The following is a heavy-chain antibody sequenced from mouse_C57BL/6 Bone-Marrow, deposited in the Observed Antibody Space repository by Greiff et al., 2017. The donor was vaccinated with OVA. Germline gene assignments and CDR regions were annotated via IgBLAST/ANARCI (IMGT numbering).Heavy chain of an antibody. V-gene: IGHV1-64*01. CDR3: ARLVYYGNYGWYFDV. CDR1: GYTFTSYW. Sequence: VQLQQPGAELVKPGASVKLSCKASGYTFTSYWMHWVKQRPGQGLKWIGMIHPNSGSTNYNEKFKSKATLTVDKSSSTAYMQLSSLTSEDSAVYYCARLVYYGNYGWYFDVWGTGTTVTVSS. CDR2: IHPNSGST. D-gene: IGHD2-1*01. J-gene: IGHJ1*03.